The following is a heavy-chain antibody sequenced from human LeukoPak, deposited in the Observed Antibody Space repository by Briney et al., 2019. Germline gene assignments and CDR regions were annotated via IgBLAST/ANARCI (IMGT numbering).Heavy chain of an antibody. CDR1: RFTFSSYA. CDR3: AKNVREADWYYYYMDV. V-gene: IGHV3-23*01. J-gene: IGHJ6*03. Sequence: PGGSLRLSCAASRFTFSSYAMTWVRQAPGKGLEWVSAISGSGVTTYYADSVKGRFTISRDNSKNTLYLHMKSLRAEDTAFYYCAKNVREADWYYYYMDVWGKGTTVTVSS. D-gene: IGHD3-9*01. CDR2: ISGSGVTT.